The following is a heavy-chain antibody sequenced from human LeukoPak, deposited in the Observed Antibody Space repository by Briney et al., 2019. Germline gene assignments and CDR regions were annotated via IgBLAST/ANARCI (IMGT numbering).Heavy chain of an antibody. CDR3: AKVGGYCSSTSCSFDY. J-gene: IGHJ4*02. V-gene: IGHV3-23*01. D-gene: IGHD2-2*01. CDR2: ISGSGDNT. Sequence: GGSLRLSCAASGFAFSTYGMSWVRQAPGKGLEWVSAISGSGDNTYYADSVKGRFTISRDNSKNTLYLQMNSLRAEDTAVYYCAKVGGYCSSTSCSFDYWGQGTLVTVSS. CDR1: GFAFSTYG.